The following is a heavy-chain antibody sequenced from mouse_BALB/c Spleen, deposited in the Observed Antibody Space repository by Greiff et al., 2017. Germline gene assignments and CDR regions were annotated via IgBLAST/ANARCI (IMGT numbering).Heavy chain of an antibody. J-gene: IGHJ3*01. CDR1: GYSITSDYA. CDR2: ISYSGST. V-gene: IGHV3-2*02. Sequence: EVKLMESGPGLVKPSQSLSLTCTVTGYSITSDYAWNWIRQFPGNKLEWMGYISYSGSTSYNPSLKSRISITRDTSKNQFFLQLNSVTTEDTATYYCARGYYGDLFAYWGQGTLVTVSA. CDR3: ARGYYGDLFAY. D-gene: IGHD2-13*01.